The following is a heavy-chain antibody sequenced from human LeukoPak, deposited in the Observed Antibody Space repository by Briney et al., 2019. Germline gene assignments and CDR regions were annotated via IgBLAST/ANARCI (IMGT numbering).Heavy chain of an antibody. CDR1: GGSVSSGSYY. CDR3: ARIPFGRDAYKRSDP. J-gene: IGHJ5*02. V-gene: IGHV4-61*01. Sequence: PSETLSLTCTVSGGSVSSGSYYWSWIRQPPGKGLEWIGYIYYSGSTDYSPSLKSRVTISVDTSKNQFSLKLSSVTAADTAVYYCARIPFGRDAYKRSDPWGQGTLVTVSS. D-gene: IGHD5-24*01. CDR2: IYYSGST.